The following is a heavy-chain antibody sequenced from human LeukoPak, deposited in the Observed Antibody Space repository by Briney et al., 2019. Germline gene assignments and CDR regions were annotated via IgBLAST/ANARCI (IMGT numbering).Heavy chain of an antibody. D-gene: IGHD2-2*01. CDR1: GGSISSSSYY. CDR2: IYYSGST. V-gene: IGHV4-39*01. Sequence: SETLSLTCTVSGGSISSSSYYWGWIRQPPGKGLEWIGSIYYSGSTYYNPSLKSRVTISVDTSKNQFSLKLSSVTAADTAVYYCASWGWGDIVVVPAATDAFDIWGQGTMITVSS. J-gene: IGHJ3*02. CDR3: ASWGWGDIVVVPAATDAFDI.